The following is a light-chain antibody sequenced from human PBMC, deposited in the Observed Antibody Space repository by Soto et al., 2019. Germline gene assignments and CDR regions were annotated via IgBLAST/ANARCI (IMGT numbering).Light chain of an antibody. CDR3: SSWDDSLNGVV. Sequence: QSVLTQPPSASGTPGQKVTVSCSGSSSNIGSKTVNWYQQLPGTAPILLIYGDNQRPSGVPDRFSGSKSGTSASLAISGLQSDDEADYYCSSWDDSLNGVVFGGGTKVTVL. CDR2: GDN. CDR1: SSNIGSKT. J-gene: IGLJ2*01. V-gene: IGLV1-44*01.